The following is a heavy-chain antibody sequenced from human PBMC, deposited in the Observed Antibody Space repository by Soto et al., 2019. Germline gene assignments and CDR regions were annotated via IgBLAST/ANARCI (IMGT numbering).Heavy chain of an antibody. V-gene: IGHV3-30*18. J-gene: IGHJ4*02. D-gene: IGHD6-13*01. CDR3: AKEFAAAGGGFDY. CDR1: GFTFSSYG. Sequence: QVQLVESGGGVVQPGRSLRLSCAASGFTFSSYGMHWVRQAPGKGLEWVAVISYDGSNKYYADSVKGRFTISRDNSKNTLYLQMNSLRAEDTAVYHCAKEFAAAGGGFDYWGQGTLVTVSS. CDR2: ISYDGSNK.